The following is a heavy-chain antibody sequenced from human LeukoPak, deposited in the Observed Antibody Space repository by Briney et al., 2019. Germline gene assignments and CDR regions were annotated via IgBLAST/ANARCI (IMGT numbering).Heavy chain of an antibody. CDR3: ARGETMAHYFDY. Sequence: SETLSLTCAVYGGSFSGYYWSWIRQPPGKGLEWIGEINHSGSTNYNPSLKSRVTISVDTSKNQFSLKLSSGTAADTAVYYCARGETMAHYFDYWGQGTLVTVSS. CDR1: GGSFSGYY. CDR2: INHSGST. J-gene: IGHJ4*02. V-gene: IGHV4-34*01. D-gene: IGHD3-10*01.